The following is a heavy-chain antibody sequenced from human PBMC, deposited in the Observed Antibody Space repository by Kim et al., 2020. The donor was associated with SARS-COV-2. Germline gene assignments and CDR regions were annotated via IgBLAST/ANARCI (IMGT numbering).Heavy chain of an antibody. CDR3: ARAPQRLVPNFDY. Sequence: GESLKISCKGSGYSFTSYWTSWVRQMPGKGLEWMGTIDPSDSYTNYSPSFQGHVTISADKYISTAYLQWSSLKASDTAMYYCARAPQRLVPNFDYWGQGTLVTVSS. J-gene: IGHJ4*02. CDR1: GYSFTSYW. CDR2: IDPSDSYT. D-gene: IGHD6-13*01. V-gene: IGHV5-10-1*01.